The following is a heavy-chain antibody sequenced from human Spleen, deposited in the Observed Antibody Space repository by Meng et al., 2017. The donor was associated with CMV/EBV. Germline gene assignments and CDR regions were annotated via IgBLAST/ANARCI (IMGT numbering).Heavy chain of an antibody. CDR3: ARDSDTPGSYYYYGLDV. Sequence: GESLKISCTASGFTFSSYWMNWVRQAPGKGLEWVANIKQDGSEKYYVDSVKGRFTISRDNAQNSLYLQMNSLRVEDSAVYYCARDSDTPGSYYYYGLDVWGQGTTVTVSS. CDR1: GFTFSSYW. CDR2: IKQDGSEK. D-gene: IGHD5-18*01. V-gene: IGHV3-7*01. J-gene: IGHJ6*02.